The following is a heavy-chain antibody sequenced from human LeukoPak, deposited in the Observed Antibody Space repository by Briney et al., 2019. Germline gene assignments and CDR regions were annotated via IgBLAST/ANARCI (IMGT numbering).Heavy chain of an antibody. D-gene: IGHD3-22*01. V-gene: IGHV3-23*01. J-gene: IGHJ4*02. CDR1: RFTFSTYA. CDR2: ISGSGSST. CDR3: ALTTMIALGQQR. Sequence: HPGGSLRLSCAASRFTFSTYAMSWVRQAPGKGLEWVSGISGSGSSTYYADSVKGRFTISRDNSKNTLYLQMNSLRAEDTAVYYCALTTMIALGQQRWGQGTLVTVSS.